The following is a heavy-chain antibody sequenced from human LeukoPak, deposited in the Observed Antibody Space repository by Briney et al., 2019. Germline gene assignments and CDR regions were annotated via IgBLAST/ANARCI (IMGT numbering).Heavy chain of an antibody. CDR2: IGSSSSYI. CDR1: GFTFSSYT. Sequence: PGGSLRLSCAASGFTFSSYTMNWVRQAPGKGLEWVSIIGSSSSYIYYADSVKGRFTISRDNAKNSLYLQMNSLRAEDTAVYYCARGGGSFDYWGQGTLVTVSS. D-gene: IGHD2-15*01. J-gene: IGHJ4*02. CDR3: ARGGGSFDY. V-gene: IGHV3-21*01.